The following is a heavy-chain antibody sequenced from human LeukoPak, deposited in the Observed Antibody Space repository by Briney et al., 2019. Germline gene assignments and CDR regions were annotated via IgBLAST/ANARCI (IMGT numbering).Heavy chain of an antibody. D-gene: IGHD3-10*01. CDR3: ARDSISGRFDY. J-gene: IGHJ4*02. CDR1: GFTFSDYY. Sequence: GGSLRLSCAAAGFTFSDYYMSWLRQAPGKGLEWVSYISSSGSTIYYADSVKGRFTISRDNAKSSLYLQMNSLRAEDTAVYYCARDSISGRFDYWGQGTLVTVSS. CDR2: ISSSGSTI. V-gene: IGHV3-11*01.